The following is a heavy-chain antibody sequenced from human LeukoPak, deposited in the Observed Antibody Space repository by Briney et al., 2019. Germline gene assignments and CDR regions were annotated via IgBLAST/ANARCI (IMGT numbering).Heavy chain of an antibody. CDR2: IYRDGSGI. CDR1: GFTFSSQW. V-gene: IGHV3-74*01. CDR3: VRAPPSNGYSYHFDI. D-gene: IGHD5-18*01. Sequence: GGSLRLSCAASGFTFSSQWMHWVRQAPGKGLVWVSRIYRDGSGIVYADSVKGRFTISRDNAKNTLYLQMNSLRVEDTAVYYCVRAPPSNGYSYHFDIWGQGTMVTVPS. J-gene: IGHJ3*02.